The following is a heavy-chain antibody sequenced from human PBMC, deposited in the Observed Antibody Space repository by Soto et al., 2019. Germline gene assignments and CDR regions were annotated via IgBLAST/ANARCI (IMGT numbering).Heavy chain of an antibody. Sequence: GESLKISCKGSGYSFTSYWISWVRQMPGKGLEWMGRIDPSDSYTNYSPSFQGHVTISADKSISTAYLQWSSLKASDTAMYYCARHKAGGRYFAWPLDAFDIWGQGTMVTVSS. CDR3: ARHKAGGRYFAWPLDAFDI. D-gene: IGHD3-9*01. CDR2: IDPSDSYT. J-gene: IGHJ3*02. V-gene: IGHV5-10-1*01. CDR1: GYSFTSYW.